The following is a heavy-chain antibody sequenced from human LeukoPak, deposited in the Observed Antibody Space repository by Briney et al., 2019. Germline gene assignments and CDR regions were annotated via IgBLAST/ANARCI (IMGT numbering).Heavy chain of an antibody. Sequence: GGSLRLSCAASGFTFSSYWMHWVRQAPGKGLVWVSRINSDGSSTSYADSVKGRFTISRDNAKNSLYLQMNSLRAEDTALYYCAKTPARIAVAGPLYFDYWGQGTLVTVSS. CDR3: AKTPARIAVAGPLYFDY. CDR1: GFTFSSYW. V-gene: IGHV3-74*01. J-gene: IGHJ4*02. D-gene: IGHD6-19*01. CDR2: INSDGSST.